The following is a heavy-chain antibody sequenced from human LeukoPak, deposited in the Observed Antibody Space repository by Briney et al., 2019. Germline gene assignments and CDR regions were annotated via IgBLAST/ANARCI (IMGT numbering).Heavy chain of an antibody. J-gene: IGHJ4*02. CDR1: GFTFSSYA. Sequence: GSLRLSCAASGFTFSSYAMHWVRQAPGKGLEWVAVISYDGSNKYYADSVKGRFTISRDNSKNTLYLQMNSLRAEDTAVYYCARVGRGELLGIDYWGQGTLVTVSS. V-gene: IGHV3-30-3*01. CDR3: ARVGRGELLGIDY. CDR2: ISYDGSNK. D-gene: IGHD1-26*01.